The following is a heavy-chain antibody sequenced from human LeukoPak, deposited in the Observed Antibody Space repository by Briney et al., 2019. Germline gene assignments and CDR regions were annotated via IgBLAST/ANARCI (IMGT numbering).Heavy chain of an antibody. D-gene: IGHD2-15*01. J-gene: IGHJ4*02. Sequence: PSETLSLTCTVSGGSISSYYWSWIRQPPRKGLEWIGYISYSGNTNYNPSLKSRVTISVDTSKNQFSLKLSSVTAADTAVYYCATRSTGVAATFDCWGQGALVTVSS. CDR3: ATRSTGVAATFDC. V-gene: IGHV4-59*01. CDR2: ISYSGNT. CDR1: GGSISSYY.